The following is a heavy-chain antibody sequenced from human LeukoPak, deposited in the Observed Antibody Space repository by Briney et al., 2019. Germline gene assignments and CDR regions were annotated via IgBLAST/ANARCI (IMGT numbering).Heavy chain of an antibody. V-gene: IGHV3-30*02. CDR1: GFIFSKYG. D-gene: IGHD2/OR15-2a*01. CDR3: AKDGTSYYYIYY. J-gene: IGHJ4*02. CDR2: INDKGVDK. Sequence: GGSLRLSCGASGFIFSKYGMHWVRQAPGKGLEWVAFINDKGVDKNYADSVKGRFTVSRDDSKNTLYLQMNSLRGDDTAVYYCAKDGTSYYYIYYWGQGTLVTVSS.